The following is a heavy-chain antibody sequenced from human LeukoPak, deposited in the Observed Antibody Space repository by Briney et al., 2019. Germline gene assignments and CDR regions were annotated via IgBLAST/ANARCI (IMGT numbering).Heavy chain of an antibody. CDR3: AKSRARRDGSAGSIDH. J-gene: IGHJ4*02. CDR2: ISGSNGRT. D-gene: IGHD2-15*01. CDR1: RFTLCDYP. V-gene: IGHV3-23*01. Sequence: GGSLRLSCGLSRFTLCDYPISWVRQPPGKGREGVLGISGSNGRTYYADSVKGRFTISRDNSKNTMYLQMNSLRAEHTAVYYCAKSRARRDGSAGSIDHWGQGTLVTASS.